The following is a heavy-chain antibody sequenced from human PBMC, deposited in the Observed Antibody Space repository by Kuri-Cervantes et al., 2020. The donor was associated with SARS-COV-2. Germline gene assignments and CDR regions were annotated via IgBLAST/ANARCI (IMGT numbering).Heavy chain of an antibody. CDR2: ISYDGSNK. CDR3: ARGLTITMIVVVEVGGADY. V-gene: IGHV3-30*04. CDR1: GFTFSSYA. Sequence: GESLKISCAASGFTFSSYAMHWVRQAPGKGLEWVAVISYDGSNKYYADSVKGRFTISRDNSKNTLYLQMNSLRAEDTAVYYCARGLTITMIVVVEVGGADYWGQGTRV. D-gene: IGHD3-22*01. J-gene: IGHJ4*02.